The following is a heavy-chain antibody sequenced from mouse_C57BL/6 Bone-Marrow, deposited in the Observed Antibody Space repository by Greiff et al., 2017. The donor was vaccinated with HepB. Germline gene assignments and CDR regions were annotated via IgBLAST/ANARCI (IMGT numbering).Heavy chain of an antibody. D-gene: IGHD2-1*01. CDR3: AKLYPEGFAY. V-gene: IGHV3-6*01. Sequence: DVQLQESGPGLVKPSQSLSLTCSVTGYSITSGYYWNWIRQFPGNKLEWMGYISYDGSNNYNPSLKNRISITRDTSKNQFFLKLNSVTTEDTATYYCAKLYPEGFAYWGQGTLVTVSA. J-gene: IGHJ3*01. CDR1: GYSITSGYY. CDR2: ISYDGSN.